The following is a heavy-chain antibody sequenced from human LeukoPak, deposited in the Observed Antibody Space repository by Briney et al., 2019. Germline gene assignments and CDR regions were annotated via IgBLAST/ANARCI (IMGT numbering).Heavy chain of an antibody. CDR1: GGSISDYY. Sequence: SETLSLTCTVSGGSISDYYWNWIRQPPGKGLEWIGYIYYSGSTTYNPSLKSRVTMSVDTAKSQFSLRVRSVTAADTAVYYCARGDFCSKSNCYLRPMDVWGKGTTVTVSS. CDR3: ARGDFCSKSNCYLRPMDV. V-gene: IGHV4-59*01. J-gene: IGHJ6*03. D-gene: IGHD3-3*01. CDR2: IYYSGST.